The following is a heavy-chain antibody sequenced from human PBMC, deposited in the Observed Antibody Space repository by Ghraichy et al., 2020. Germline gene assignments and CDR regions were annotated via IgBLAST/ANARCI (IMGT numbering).Heavy chain of an antibody. D-gene: IGHD6-13*01. CDR3: TRVQYTGSWGTSDY. CDR2: IKQDGGEN. V-gene: IGHV3-7*03. CDR1: GFTFSTYW. Sequence: GESPNISCAGSGFTFSTYWMSWVRQAPGKGLEWVANIKQDGGENYYVDSVKGRFTISRDNAKNSLYLQMNSLRAEDTAVYYCTRVQYTGSWGTSDYWGQGTLVTVSS. J-gene: IGHJ4*02.